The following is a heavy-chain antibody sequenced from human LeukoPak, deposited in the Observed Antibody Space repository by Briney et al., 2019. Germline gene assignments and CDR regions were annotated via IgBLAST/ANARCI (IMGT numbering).Heavy chain of an antibody. CDR2: IYYSGST. J-gene: IGHJ2*01. CDR3: ARAGSDWYFDL. D-gene: IGHD3-10*01. V-gene: IGHV4-38-2*02. Sequence: SETLSLTCTVSGYSISSGYYWGWIRQPPGKGLEWIGYIYYSGSTYYNPSLKSRVTISVDTSKNQFSLKLSSVTAADTAVYYCARAGSDWYFDLWGRGTLVTVSS. CDR1: GYSISSGYY.